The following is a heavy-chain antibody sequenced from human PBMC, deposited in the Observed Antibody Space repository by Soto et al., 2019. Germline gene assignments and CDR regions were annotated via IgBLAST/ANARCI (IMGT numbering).Heavy chain of an antibody. V-gene: IGHV3-74*01. D-gene: IGHD3-3*01. CDR3: ARLPVDTITSLDY. Sequence: EVQLVESGGDLVQPGGFLRLSCATSGFTFSRYWMHWVRQVPGKGLVWVSRINSDGSSISYSDSVKGRFTISRDNAKNTLYLQMNILRVAATAAYYCARLPVDTITSLDYWGQGTLVTVSS. J-gene: IGHJ4*02. CDR2: INSDGSSI. CDR1: GFTFSRYW.